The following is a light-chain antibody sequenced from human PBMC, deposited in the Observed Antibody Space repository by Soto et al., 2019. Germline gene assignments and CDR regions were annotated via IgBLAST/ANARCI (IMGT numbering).Light chain of an antibody. CDR2: KTS. CDR1: QSVNRW. Sequence: DIQMTQSPSTLSASVGDRVTITCRASQSVNRWLAWYQQKPGGAPKLLISKTSVVENGVPSRFSGSGFGTEFTLTISSLQPEDFATYYCQQFQAFSTFGPGTRV. CDR3: QQFQAFST. J-gene: IGKJ1*01. V-gene: IGKV1-5*03.